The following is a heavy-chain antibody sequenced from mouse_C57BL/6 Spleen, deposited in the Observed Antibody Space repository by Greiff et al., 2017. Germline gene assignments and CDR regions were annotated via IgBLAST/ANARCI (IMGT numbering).Heavy chain of an antibody. CDR2: IHPNSGST. Sequence: QVQLQQPGAELVKPGASVKLSCKASGYTFTSYWMHWVKQRPGQGLEWIGMIHPNSGSTNYNEKFKSKATLTVDKSSSTAYMQLSSLTSEDSAVYYCANDYDDPYYYAMDYWGQGTSVTVSS. J-gene: IGHJ4*01. D-gene: IGHD2-4*01. CDR3: ANDYDDPYYYAMDY. CDR1: GYTFTSYW. V-gene: IGHV1-64*01.